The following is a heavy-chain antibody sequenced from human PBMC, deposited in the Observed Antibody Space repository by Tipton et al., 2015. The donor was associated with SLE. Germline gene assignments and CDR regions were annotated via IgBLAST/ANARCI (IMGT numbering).Heavy chain of an antibody. CDR3: ARDRIGD. CDR2: IYSSGST. J-gene: IGHJ4*02. Sequence: TLSLTCSVSNGSITNYFWNWIRPPAGKGLEWIGRIYSSGSTKYNPSLKSRVTITVDTSKNQFSLSLSSVTAAGTAVYYCARDRIGDWGQGTLVTVSS. CDR1: NGSITNYF. D-gene: IGHD3-10*01. V-gene: IGHV4-4*07.